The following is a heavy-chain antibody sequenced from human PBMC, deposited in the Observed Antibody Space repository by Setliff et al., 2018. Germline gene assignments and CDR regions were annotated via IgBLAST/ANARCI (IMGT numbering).Heavy chain of an antibody. Sequence: PSETLSLTCAVYGGSFSGYYWSWTRQPPGKGLEWIGEINHSGSTNYNPSLKSRVTISVDTSKNQFSLKLSSVTAADTAVYYCARSPITIFGVVLHPLDYWGQGTLVTVSS. V-gene: IGHV4-34*01. D-gene: IGHD3-3*01. CDR2: INHSGST. CDR1: GGSFSGYY. CDR3: ARSPITIFGVVLHPLDY. J-gene: IGHJ4*02.